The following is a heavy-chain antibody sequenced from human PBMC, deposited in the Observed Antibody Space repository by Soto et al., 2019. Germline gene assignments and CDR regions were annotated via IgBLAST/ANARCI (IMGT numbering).Heavy chain of an antibody. CDR1: GGTLRRYG. CDR2: VIPIFGTA. Sequence: SVKVSCKGSGGTLRRYGISWVGQGPGQGVEGVGGVIPIFGTANYAQKFQGRVTITADESTSTAYMELSSLRSEDTAVYYCAREQVLIYYDSSGPNNWFDPWGQGTLVTVSS. D-gene: IGHD3-22*01. V-gene: IGHV1-69*13. CDR3: AREQVLIYYDSSGPNNWFDP. J-gene: IGHJ5*02.